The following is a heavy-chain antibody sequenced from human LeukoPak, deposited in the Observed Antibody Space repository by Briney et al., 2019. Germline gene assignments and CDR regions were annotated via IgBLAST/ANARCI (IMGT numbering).Heavy chain of an antibody. CDR3: ARYEYGGIDY. V-gene: IGHV3-23*01. D-gene: IGHD4-23*01. CDR1: GFTLSNYA. Sequence: GRSLRLSCAASGFTLSNYAMSWVRQAPGKGLEWVSAIRGRGGDTFYADSVKGRFTISRDNSRDTLYLQMNSLRAEDTAVYYCARYEYGGIDYWGQGTLVTVSS. CDR2: IRGRGGDT. J-gene: IGHJ4*02.